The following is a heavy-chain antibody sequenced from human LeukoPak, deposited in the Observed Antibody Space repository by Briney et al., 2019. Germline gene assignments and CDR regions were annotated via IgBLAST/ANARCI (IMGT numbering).Heavy chain of an antibody. Sequence: PSETLSLTCTVSGGSISSYHWIWIRQPPGKGMEWLGYIHYSGSTNYNPSLKSRVTISVDTSKNQFSLKLSSVTAADTAVYYCARAETMVYTGYFDYWGQGTLVTVSS. CDR3: ARAETMVYTGYFDY. J-gene: IGHJ4*02. CDR1: GGSISSYH. D-gene: IGHD2-8*01. CDR2: IHYSGST. V-gene: IGHV4-59*01.